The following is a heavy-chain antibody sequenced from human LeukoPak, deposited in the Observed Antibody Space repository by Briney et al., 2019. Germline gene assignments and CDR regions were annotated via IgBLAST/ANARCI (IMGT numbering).Heavy chain of an antibody. J-gene: IGHJ4*02. CDR2: IYYSGST. CDR3: ARGMFSGGYYSNFDY. Sequence: SETLSLTCTVSGGSISSYYWSWIRQPPGKGPEWIGYIYYSGSTNYNPSLKSRVTISVDTSKNQFSLKLSSVTAADTAVYYCARGMFSGGYYSNFDYWGQGTLVTVSS. V-gene: IGHV4-59*01. CDR1: GGSISSYY. D-gene: IGHD3-22*01.